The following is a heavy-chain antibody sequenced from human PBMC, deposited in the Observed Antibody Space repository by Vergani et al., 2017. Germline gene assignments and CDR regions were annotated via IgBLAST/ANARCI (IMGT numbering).Heavy chain of an antibody. V-gene: IGHV3-7*01. J-gene: IGHJ4*02. CDR1: GFTFSSYW. CDR2: INQDGSQK. Sequence: EVQLVDSGGGLVQPGGSLRLSCAASGFTFSSYWMNWVRQAPGKGLEWVANINQDGSQKQYVDSVKGRFTISRDNAKNSLYLQMNSLRAEDSAVYHCARTGYSSNSKDYWGQGTLVTVSS. CDR3: ARTGYSSNSKDY. D-gene: IGHD6-19*01.